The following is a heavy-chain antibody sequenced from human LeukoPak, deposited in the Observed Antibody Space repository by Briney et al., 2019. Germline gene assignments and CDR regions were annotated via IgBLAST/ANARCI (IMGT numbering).Heavy chain of an antibody. Sequence: AASVKVSCKASGYTFTGYYMHWVRQAPGQGLEWMGWINPNSGGTNYAQKFQGRVTMTRDTSISTAYMELSRLRSDDTAVYYCARNLVKQQLVEYYYYYMDVWGKGTTVTVSS. D-gene: IGHD6-13*01. CDR2: INPNSGGT. CDR1: GYTFTGYY. V-gene: IGHV1-2*02. CDR3: ARNLVKQQLVEYYYYYMDV. J-gene: IGHJ6*03.